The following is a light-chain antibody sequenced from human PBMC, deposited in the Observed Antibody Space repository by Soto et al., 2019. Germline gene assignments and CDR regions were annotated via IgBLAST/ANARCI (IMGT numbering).Light chain of an antibody. Sequence: DIQMTQSPSTLSASVRDRVTITCRASQSISSWLAWYRQKPGKAPKLLIYDASSLESGVPSRFSGSGSGTEFTLTISSLQPDDFATYYCQQYNSYPWTFGQGTRWIS. CDR1: QSISSW. J-gene: IGKJ1*01. V-gene: IGKV1-5*01. CDR2: DAS. CDR3: QQYNSYPWT.